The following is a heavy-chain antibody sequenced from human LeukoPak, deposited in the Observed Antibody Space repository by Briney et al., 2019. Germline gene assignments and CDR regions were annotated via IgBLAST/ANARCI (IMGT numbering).Heavy chain of an antibody. CDR2: ISAYNGNT. CDR3: ARGLGGSGSYFLTFDY. J-gene: IGHJ4*02. V-gene: IGHV1-18*01. Sequence: ASVKLSCKASGYTFTSYSINWVRQAPGQGLEWMGWISAYNGNTKDAQKLQGRVTMTTETSTSTAYMELRGLRSDDTAVYYCARGLGGSGSYFLTFDYWGQGTLVTVSS. D-gene: IGHD1-26*01. CDR1: GYTFTSYS.